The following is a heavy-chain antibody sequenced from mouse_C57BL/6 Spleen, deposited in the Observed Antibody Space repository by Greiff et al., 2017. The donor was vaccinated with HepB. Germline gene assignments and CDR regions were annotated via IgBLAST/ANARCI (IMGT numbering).Heavy chain of an antibody. CDR1: GYSITSGYD. D-gene: IGHD1-1*01. CDR2: ISYSGST. V-gene: IGHV3-1*01. Sequence: EVKVEESGPGMVKPSQSLSLTCTVTGYSITSGYDWHWIRHFPGNKLEWMGYISYSGSTNYNPSLKSRISITHDTSKNHFFLKLNSVTTEDTATYYCAREGITTAVEGYFDVWGTGTTVTVSS. J-gene: IGHJ1*03. CDR3: AREGITTAVEGYFDV.